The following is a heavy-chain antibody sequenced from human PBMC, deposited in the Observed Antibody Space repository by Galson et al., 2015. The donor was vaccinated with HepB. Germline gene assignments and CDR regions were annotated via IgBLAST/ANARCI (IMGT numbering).Heavy chain of an antibody. Sequence: QSGAEVKKPGESLKISCKGSGYSFTSYWIGWVRQMPGKGLEWMGIIYPGDSDTRYSPSFQGQVTISADKSISTAYLQWSSLKASDTAMYYCARVSTIPRFWSGYYGDAFDIWGQGTMVTVSS. J-gene: IGHJ3*02. CDR2: IYPGDSDT. D-gene: IGHD3-3*01. V-gene: IGHV5-51*03. CDR3: ARVSTIPRFWSGYYGDAFDI. CDR1: GYSFTSYW.